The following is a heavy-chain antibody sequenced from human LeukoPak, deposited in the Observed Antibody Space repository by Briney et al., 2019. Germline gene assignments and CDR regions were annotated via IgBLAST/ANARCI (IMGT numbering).Heavy chain of an antibody. CDR2: INPAGTET. D-gene: IGHD6-19*01. CDR3: GRFGYVAGVDL. Sequence: GGSLRPSCAASGFSLSTYWVTWVRQAPGTGLEWVANINPAGTETYYVEPVKGRFTISRDNAKNLVYLQMNSLRGEDSAVYHCGRFGYVAGVDLWGQGTLVTVSS. CDR1: GFSLSTYW. J-gene: IGHJ4*02. V-gene: IGHV3-7*01.